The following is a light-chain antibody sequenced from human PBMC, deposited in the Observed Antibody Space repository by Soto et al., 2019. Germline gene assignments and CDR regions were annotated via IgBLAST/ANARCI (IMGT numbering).Light chain of an antibody. CDR3: HQYGSTPWT. CDR2: GAS. Sequence: EIVLTQSPGTLSLSPGERVTLSCRASQSVSRYLAWYQQKPGQAPRVLIYGASSRATGIPDRFSGSASGTDFTLSISRLEPEDFAVYYCHQYGSTPWTLGQGTKVEIK. J-gene: IGKJ1*01. V-gene: IGKV3-20*01. CDR1: QSVSRY.